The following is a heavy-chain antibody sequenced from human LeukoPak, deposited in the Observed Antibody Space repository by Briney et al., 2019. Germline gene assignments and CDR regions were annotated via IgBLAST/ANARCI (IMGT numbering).Heavy chain of an antibody. CDR1: GFTFSSYG. D-gene: IGHD3-10*01. CDR3: AKLSRPLWFGETNPDY. V-gene: IGHV3-30*18. Sequence: PGGSLRLSCAASGFTFSSYGMHWVRQAPGKGLEWVAVISYDGSNKYYADSVKGRFTISRDNSKNMLYLQMNSLRAEDTAVYYCAKLSRPLWFGETNPDYWGQGTLVTVSS. J-gene: IGHJ4*02. CDR2: ISYDGSNK.